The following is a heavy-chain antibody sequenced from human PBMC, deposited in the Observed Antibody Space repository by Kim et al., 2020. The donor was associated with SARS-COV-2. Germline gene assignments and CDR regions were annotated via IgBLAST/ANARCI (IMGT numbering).Heavy chain of an antibody. CDR3: TKDRDNAY. Sequence: GGSLRLSCAASGFTFSSHSMNWVRQAPGKGLEWVSSVTTGGEYTYYADSVKGRFTISRDNAKNSLFLQMNSLRDDDTAVYFCTKDRDNAYCGQGTLVTVSS. J-gene: IGHJ4*02. V-gene: IGHV3-21*01. CDR2: VTTGGEYT. D-gene: IGHD2-15*01. CDR1: GFTFSSHS.